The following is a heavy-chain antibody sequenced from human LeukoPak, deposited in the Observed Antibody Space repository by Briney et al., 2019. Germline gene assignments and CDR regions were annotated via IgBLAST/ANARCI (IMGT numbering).Heavy chain of an antibody. CDR2: INPNSGGT. Sequence: ASVKVSCKASGYTFTGYYMHWVRQAPGQGLEWLGWINPNSGGTNYAQKFQGRVTTTRDTSISTAYMELSRLRSDDTAVYYCARAVGATGTSDYWGQGTLVTVSS. CDR3: ARAVGATGTSDY. D-gene: IGHD1-26*01. J-gene: IGHJ4*02. V-gene: IGHV1-2*02. CDR1: GYTFTGYY.